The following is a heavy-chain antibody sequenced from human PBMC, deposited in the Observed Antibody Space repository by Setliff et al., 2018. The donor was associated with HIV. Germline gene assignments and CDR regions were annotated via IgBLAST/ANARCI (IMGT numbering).Heavy chain of an antibody. Sequence: GGSLRLSCAASGFTVSSNYMSWVRQAPGKGLEWVSVIGTGGDTYYADSVKGRFTISRENAKNSLYLQMNSLRVEDTALYYCARSFPYYYESGGLYAMDVWGLGTTVTVSS. CDR3: ARSFPYYYESGGLYAMDV. CDR1: GFTVSSNY. V-gene: IGHV3-53*01. D-gene: IGHD3-22*01. J-gene: IGHJ6*02. CDR2: IGTGGDT.